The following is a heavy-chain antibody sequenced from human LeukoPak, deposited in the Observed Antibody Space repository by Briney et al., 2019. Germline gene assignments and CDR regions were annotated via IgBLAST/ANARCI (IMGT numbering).Heavy chain of an antibody. J-gene: IGHJ5*02. V-gene: IGHV3-7*05. CDR2: IKVDGSDK. D-gene: IGHD3-10*01. CDR3: ARDRRDYYGSGSYLGNWFDP. CDR1: GFTFSSYW. Sequence: PGGSLRLSCAASGFTFSSYWMTWVRQAPGKGLEWVANIKVDGSDKYYVDSVKGRFTISRDNAKNSLYLQMNSLRAEDTAVYYCARDRRDYYGSGSYLGNWFDPWGQGTLVTVSS.